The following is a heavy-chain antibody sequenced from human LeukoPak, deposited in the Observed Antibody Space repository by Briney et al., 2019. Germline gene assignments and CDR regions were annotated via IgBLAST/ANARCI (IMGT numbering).Heavy chain of an antibody. D-gene: IGHD3-3*01. CDR3: ARVNDFWSGYFMDV. Sequence: SETLSLTCTVSGGSISSYYWSWMRQPAGKGLEWIGRIYTSGSTNYNPSLKSRVTMSVDTSKNQFSLKLSSVTAADTAVYYCARVNDFWSGYFMDVWGKGTTVTVSS. CDR2: IYTSGST. CDR1: GGSISSYY. J-gene: IGHJ6*03. V-gene: IGHV4-4*07.